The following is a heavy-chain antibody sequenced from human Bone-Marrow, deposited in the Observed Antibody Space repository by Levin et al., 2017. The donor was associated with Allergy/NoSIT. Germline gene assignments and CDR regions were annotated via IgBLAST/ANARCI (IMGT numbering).Heavy chain of an antibody. CDR1: GGSISSGGYY. V-gene: IGHV4-31*03. CDR2: IYYSGST. D-gene: IGHD3-9*01. CDR3: ARESVGYYDILTGSPVPYYYYGMDV. Sequence: TLSLTCTVSGGSISSGGYYWSWIRQHPGKGLEWIGYIYYSGSTYYNPSLKSRVTISVDTSKNQFSLKLSSVTAADTAVYYCARESVGYYDILTGSPVPYYYYGMDVWGQGTTVTVSS. J-gene: IGHJ6*02.